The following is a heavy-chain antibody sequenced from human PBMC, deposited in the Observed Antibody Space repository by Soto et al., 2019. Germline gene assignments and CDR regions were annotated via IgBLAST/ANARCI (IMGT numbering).Heavy chain of an antibody. CDR2: VSHDGRNT. CDR1: GFTFSDYA. CDR3: AKGGRQWLVTSDFNY. V-gene: IGHV3-30*18. J-gene: IGHJ4*02. D-gene: IGHD6-19*01. Sequence: VQLVESGGGVVQPGRSLRLSCAASGFTFSDYAMHWVRQAPGKGLECVAVVSHDGRNTHYAGSVKGRFTISRDSSKNTVSLEMTSLRAEDTAVYYCAKGGRQWLVTSDFNYWGQGALVTVSS.